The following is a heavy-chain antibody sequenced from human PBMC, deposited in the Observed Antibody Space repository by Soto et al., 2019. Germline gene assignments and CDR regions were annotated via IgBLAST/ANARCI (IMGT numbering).Heavy chain of an antibody. CDR2: FDPEDGET. CDR1: GYTLTELS. Sequence: ASVKVSCKVSGYTLTELSMHWVRQAPGKGLEWMGGFDPEDGETIDAQKFQGRVTMTEDTSTDTAYMERSSLRAEDTAVYYCATGPKTYYDFWSGYYTADYWGQGTLVTVSS. J-gene: IGHJ4*02. V-gene: IGHV1-24*01. CDR3: ATGPKTYYDFWSGYYTADY. D-gene: IGHD3-3*01.